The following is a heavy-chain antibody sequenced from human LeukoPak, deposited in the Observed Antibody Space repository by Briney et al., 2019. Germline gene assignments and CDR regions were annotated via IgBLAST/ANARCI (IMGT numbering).Heavy chain of an antibody. CDR1: DYIFTTSG. Sequence: ASVKGSCKASDYIFTTSGISWVRQAPGQGLEWMGWISADNGNTNYAQNLQGRVTMTTDTSTSTAYMELRSLRSDDTAVYYCARHPHYGPFDYWGQGTLVTVSS. CDR3: ARHPHYGPFDY. J-gene: IGHJ4*02. D-gene: IGHD3-10*01. CDR2: ISADNGNT. V-gene: IGHV1-18*01.